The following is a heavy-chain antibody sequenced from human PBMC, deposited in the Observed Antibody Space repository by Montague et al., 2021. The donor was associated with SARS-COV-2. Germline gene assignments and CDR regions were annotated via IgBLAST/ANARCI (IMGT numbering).Heavy chain of an antibody. Sequence: SLRLSCAASGFTFSDYYMSWFRQAPGKGLVWLSYISSGGTTIFYADSVKGRLTISRDNAENSLYLQVNSLRGEDTAVYYCARVSSNWCDASDVWGQGTMVTVSS. CDR1: GFTFSDYY. V-gene: IGHV3-11*04. CDR2: ISSGGTTI. J-gene: IGHJ3*01. D-gene: IGHD2-2*01. CDR3: ARVSSNWCDASDV.